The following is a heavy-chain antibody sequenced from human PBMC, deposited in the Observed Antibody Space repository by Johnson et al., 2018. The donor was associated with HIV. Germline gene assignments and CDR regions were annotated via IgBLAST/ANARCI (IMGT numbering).Heavy chain of an antibody. V-gene: IGHV3-30-3*01. CDR2: VSYETTNK. CDR1: GFSFSSYA. J-gene: IGHJ3*02. CDR3: ARELRGPDAFDI. Sequence: QVQLVESGGGVVQAGRSLRLSCAASGFSFSSYALHWVRRAPGKGLEWVAAVSYETTNKHYADSVKGRFTISRDNSKSTLILQMNGLREEDTAIYYCARELRGPDAFDIWGQGTMVTVSS.